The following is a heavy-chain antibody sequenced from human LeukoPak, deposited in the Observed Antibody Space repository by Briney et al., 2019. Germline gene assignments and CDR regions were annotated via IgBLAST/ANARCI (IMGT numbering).Heavy chain of an antibody. Sequence: PSETLSLTCTVSAVSISSYYWNWIRQPAGKGLEWIGRIYTSGSTNFNPSLKSGATMSVDTSKNQFSLKRSSVTAADTAVYYCARGGVVTQPGYFQHWGQGTLVTVSS. D-gene: IGHD3-3*01. V-gene: IGHV4-4*07. CDR3: ARGGVVTQPGYFQH. CDR2: IYTSGST. CDR1: AVSISSYY. J-gene: IGHJ1*01.